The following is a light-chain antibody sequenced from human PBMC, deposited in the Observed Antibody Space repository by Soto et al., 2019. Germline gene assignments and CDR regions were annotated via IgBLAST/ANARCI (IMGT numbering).Light chain of an antibody. CDR1: VLAKKY. CDR2: KDS. CDR3: YSAADNQRV. V-gene: IGLV3-27*01. J-gene: IGLJ2*01. Sequence: SYELTQPSSVSVSPGQTARLTCSGDVLAKKYARWFQQKPGQAPVLVIYKDSERPSGIPERFSGSSSGTTVTLTISGAQVEDEADYYCYSAADNQRVFGGGTKLTVL.